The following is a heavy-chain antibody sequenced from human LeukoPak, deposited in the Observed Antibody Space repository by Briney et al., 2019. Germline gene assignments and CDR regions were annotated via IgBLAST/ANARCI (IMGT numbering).Heavy chain of an antibody. V-gene: IGHV3-74*01. CDR1: GFTFSSYW. J-gene: IGHJ4*02. CDR2: INSDGSTT. D-gene: IGHD3-3*01. CDR3: SRTLFGMVNY. Sequence: PAGSLRLSCAASGFTFSSYWMHWVRQAPGKGLVWVSRINSDGSTTSYMDSVKGRFTISRDNAKNTVYLQMNSLRADDTAVYYCSRTLFGMVNYWGQGTLVIASS.